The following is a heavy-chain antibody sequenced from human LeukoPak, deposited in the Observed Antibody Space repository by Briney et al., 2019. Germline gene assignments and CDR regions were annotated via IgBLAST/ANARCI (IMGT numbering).Heavy chain of an antibody. CDR3: ARAGGNQQLATNWFDP. CDR1: GFTFSSYS. CDR2: ISSSSSTI. Sequence: QTGGSLRLSCAASGFTFSSYSMNWVRQAPGKGLEWVSYISSSSSTIYYADSVKGRFTISRDNAKNSLYLQMNSLRAEDTAVYYCARAGGNQQLATNWFDPWGQGTLVTVSS. D-gene: IGHD6-13*01. V-gene: IGHV3-48*04. J-gene: IGHJ5*02.